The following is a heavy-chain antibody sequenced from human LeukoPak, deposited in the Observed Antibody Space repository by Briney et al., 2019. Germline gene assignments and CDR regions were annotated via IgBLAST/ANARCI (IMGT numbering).Heavy chain of an antibody. J-gene: IGHJ4*02. CDR1: GFTFRSFW. V-gene: IGHV3-7*04. Sequence: GGSLRLSCAASGFTFRSFWMSWVRQAPGRGLEWVANIHPEGNEKYHVESVKGRFTISRDNAKSSLFLQMNGLRAEDTAVYYCARGDAFSGDHWGQGTLVTVSS. CDR3: ARGDAFSGDH. CDR2: IHPEGNEK.